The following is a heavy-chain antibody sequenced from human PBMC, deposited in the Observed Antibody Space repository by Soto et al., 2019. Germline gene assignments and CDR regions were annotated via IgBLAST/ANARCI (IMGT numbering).Heavy chain of an antibody. CDR1: GFTFSSYE. V-gene: IGHV3-48*03. J-gene: IGHJ4*02. CDR2: ISSSGSTI. Sequence: GVSLRLSCAASGFTFSSYEMNWVRQAPGKGLEWVSYISSSGSTIYYADSVKGRFTISRDNAKNSLYLQMNSLRAEDTAVYYCARSQIAARHQHVHYWGQGSRVTVSA. D-gene: IGHD6-6*01. CDR3: ARSQIAARHQHVHY.